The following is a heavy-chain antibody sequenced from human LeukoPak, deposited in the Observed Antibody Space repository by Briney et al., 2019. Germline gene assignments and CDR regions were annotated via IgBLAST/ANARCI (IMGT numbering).Heavy chain of an antibody. CDR1: GFTFSSYW. CDR3: ASQASGYSIYFDY. Sequence: GGSLRLSCAASGFTFSSYWMSWVRQAPGKGLEWVANIKQDGSEKYYVDSVKGRFTISRDNAKNSLYLQMNSLRAEDTAVYYCASQASGYSIYFDYWGQGTLVTVPS. D-gene: IGHD4-23*01. CDR2: IKQDGSEK. V-gene: IGHV3-7*03. J-gene: IGHJ4*02.